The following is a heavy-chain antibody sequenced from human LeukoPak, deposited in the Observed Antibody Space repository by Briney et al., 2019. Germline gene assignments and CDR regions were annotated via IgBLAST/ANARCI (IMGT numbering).Heavy chain of an antibody. CDR2: IIPIFGTA. V-gene: IGHV1-69*01. J-gene: IGHJ4*02. CDR1: GGTFSSYA. D-gene: IGHD1-26*01. Sequence: SVKVSCKASGGTFSSYAISWVRQAPGQGLEWMGGIIPIFGTANYAQKFQGRVTITADESTSTAYMELSSLRSEDTAVYYCARAIPSGSYFVPVGYWGQGTLVTVSS. CDR3: ARAIPSGSYFVPVGY.